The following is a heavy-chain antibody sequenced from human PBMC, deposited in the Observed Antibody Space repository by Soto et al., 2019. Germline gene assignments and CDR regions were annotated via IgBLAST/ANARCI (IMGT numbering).Heavy chain of an antibody. D-gene: IGHD6-13*01. CDR2: IYYSGST. J-gene: IGHJ4*02. V-gene: IGHV4-39*01. CDR3: ATKSGSSSWSQWNY. Sequence: QLQLQESGPGLVKPSETLSLTCTVSGGSISSSSYYWGWIRQPPGKGLEWIGSIYYSGSTYYNPSLKSRVTISVDTSKNQFSLKLSSVTAADTAVYYCATKSGSSSWSQWNYWGQGTLVTVSS. CDR1: GGSISSSSYY.